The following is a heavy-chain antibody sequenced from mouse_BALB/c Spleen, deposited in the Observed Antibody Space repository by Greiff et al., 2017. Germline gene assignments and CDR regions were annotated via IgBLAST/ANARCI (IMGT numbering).Heavy chain of an antibody. Sequence: VKLVESGPGLVAPSQSLSITCTVSGFSLTGYGVNWVRQPPGKGLEWLGMIWGDGSTDYNSALKSRLSISKDNSKSQVFLKMNSLQTDDTARYYCARDRAYYGNYRYAMDYWGQGTSVTVSS. CDR1: GFSLTGYG. CDR2: IWGDGST. D-gene: IGHD2-10*01. V-gene: IGHV2-6-7*01. J-gene: IGHJ4*01. CDR3: ARDRAYYGNYRYAMDY.